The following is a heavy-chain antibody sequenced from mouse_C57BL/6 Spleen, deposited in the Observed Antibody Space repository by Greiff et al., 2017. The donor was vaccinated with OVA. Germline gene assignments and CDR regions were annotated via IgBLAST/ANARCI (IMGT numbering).Heavy chain of an antibody. CDR2: IHPNSGST. V-gene: IGHV1-64*01. J-gene: IGHJ1*03. CDR3: ASDTTVVAPGYFDV. D-gene: IGHD1-1*01. CDR1: GYTFTSYW. Sequence: QVQLQQPGAELVKPGASVKLSCKASGYTFTSYWMHWVKQRPGQGLEWIGMIHPNSGSTNYNEKFKSKATLTVDKSSSTAYMQLSSLTSEDSAVYYGASDTTVVAPGYFDVWGTGTTVTVSS.